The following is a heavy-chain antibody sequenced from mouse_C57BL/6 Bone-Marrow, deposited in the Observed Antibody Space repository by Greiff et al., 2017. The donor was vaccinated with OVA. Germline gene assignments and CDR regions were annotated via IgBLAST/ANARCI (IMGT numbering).Heavy chain of an antibody. V-gene: IGHV14-4*01. J-gene: IGHJ1*03. CDR1: GFNIKDDY. CDR3: TGYYYGSSHWYFDV. D-gene: IGHD1-1*01. CDR2: IDPENGDT. Sequence: EVKLMESGAELVRPGASVKLSCTASGFNIKDDYMHWVKQRPEQGLEWIGWIDPENGDTEYASKFQGKATITADTSSNTAYLQLSSLTSEDTAVYYGTGYYYGSSHWYFDVWGTGTTVTVSS.